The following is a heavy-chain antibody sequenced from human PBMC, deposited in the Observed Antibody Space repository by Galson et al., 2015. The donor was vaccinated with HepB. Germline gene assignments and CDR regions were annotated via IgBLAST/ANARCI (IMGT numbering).Heavy chain of an antibody. V-gene: IGHV3-30*02. CDR2: IRYDGSNK. J-gene: IGHJ6*02. D-gene: IGHD3-10*01. Sequence: SLRLSCAASGFTFSSYGMHWVRQAPGKGLEWVAFIRYDGSNKYYADSVKGRFTISRDNSKNTLYLQMNSLRAEDTAVYYCAKDPNYGSGSYDGMDVWGQGTTVTVSS. CDR1: GFTFSSYG. CDR3: AKDPNYGSGSYDGMDV.